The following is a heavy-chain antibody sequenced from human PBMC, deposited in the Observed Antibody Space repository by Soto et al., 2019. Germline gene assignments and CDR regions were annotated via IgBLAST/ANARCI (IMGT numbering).Heavy chain of an antibody. CDR1: GFTFSSYW. CDR2: IKQDGSEK. CDR3: ASMGRLSRVVYYYYYYMDV. D-gene: IGHD3-10*01. Sequence: GGSLRLSCAASGFTFSSYWMSWVRQAPGKGLEWVANIKQDGSEKYYVDSVKGRFTISRDNAKNSLYLQMNSLRAEDTAVYYCASMGRLSRVVYYYYYYMDVWGKGTTVTVSS. V-gene: IGHV3-7*01. J-gene: IGHJ6*03.